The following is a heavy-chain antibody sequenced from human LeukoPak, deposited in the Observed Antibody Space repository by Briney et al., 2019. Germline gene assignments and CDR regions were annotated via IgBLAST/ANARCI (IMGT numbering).Heavy chain of an antibody. CDR2: ISAYNGNT. Sequence: ASVKVSCKASGYTFTSYYMHWVRQAPGQGLEWMGWISAYNGNTNYAQKLQGRVTMTTDTSTSTAYMELSSLRSEDTAVYYCARAFDILTEYYFDYWGQGTLVTVSS. J-gene: IGHJ4*02. D-gene: IGHD3-9*01. CDR1: GYTFTSYY. CDR3: ARAFDILTEYYFDY. V-gene: IGHV1-18*04.